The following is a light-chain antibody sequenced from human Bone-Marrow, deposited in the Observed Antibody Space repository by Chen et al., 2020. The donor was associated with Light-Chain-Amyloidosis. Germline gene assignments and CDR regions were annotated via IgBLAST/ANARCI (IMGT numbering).Light chain of an antibody. Sequence: SYELTQPPSVSVSPGQTARITCSGDDLPTKYAYWYQQKPGQAPVLVIHRDTERPSGISERFSGSSSGTTATLTISGVQAEGEAEYHCQSADSSGTDGVILGGGTKLTVL. CDR2: RDT. CDR3: QSADSSGTDGVI. J-gene: IGLJ2*01. V-gene: IGLV3-25*03. CDR1: DLPTKY.